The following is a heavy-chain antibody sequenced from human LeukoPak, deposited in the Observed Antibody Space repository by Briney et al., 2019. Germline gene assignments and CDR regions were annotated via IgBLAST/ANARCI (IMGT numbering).Heavy chain of an antibody. D-gene: IGHD1-26*01. Sequence: GGSLRLSCTASGFTFGDYAMSWVRQAPGKGLEWVGFIRSKAYGGTTEYAASVKGRFTISRDDSKSIAYLQMNSLKTEDTAVYYCTRSTVGATRWYYFDYWGQGTLVTVSS. CDR1: GFTFGDYA. J-gene: IGHJ4*02. CDR2: IRSKAYGGTT. V-gene: IGHV3-49*04. CDR3: TRSTVGATRWYYFDY.